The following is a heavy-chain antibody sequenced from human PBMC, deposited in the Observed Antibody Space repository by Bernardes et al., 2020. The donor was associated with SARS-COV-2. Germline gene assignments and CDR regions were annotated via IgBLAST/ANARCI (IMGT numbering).Heavy chain of an antibody. CDR2: VYYTGVT. Sequence: SETLSLTCAVSGGSIFSGSFHWVWIRQPPGKGLEWIGNVYYTGVTYYSPSLRSRVTISADTSRNQFSLKLTSVTAADTAMYYCATHSTTVGNAMDVWGQGTTVTVSS. V-gene: IGHV4-39*01. J-gene: IGHJ6*02. D-gene: IGHD4-4*01. CDR3: ATHSTTVGNAMDV. CDR1: GGSIFSGSFH.